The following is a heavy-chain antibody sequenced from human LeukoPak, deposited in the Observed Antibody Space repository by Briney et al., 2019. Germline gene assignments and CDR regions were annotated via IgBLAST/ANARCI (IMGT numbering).Heavy chain of an antibody. V-gene: IGHV4-39*01. D-gene: IGHD3-3*01. CDR3: ARGRNDDFWSGYYSYYYYYYMDV. J-gene: IGHJ6*03. CDR1: GGSISSSSYY. Sequence: SETLSLTCTVSGGSISSSSYYWGWIRQPPGKGLEWIGSIYYSGSTYYNPSLKSRVTISVDTSKNQFSLKLSSVTAADTAVYYCARGRNDDFWSGYYSYYYYYYMDVWGKGTTVTVSS. CDR2: IYYSGST.